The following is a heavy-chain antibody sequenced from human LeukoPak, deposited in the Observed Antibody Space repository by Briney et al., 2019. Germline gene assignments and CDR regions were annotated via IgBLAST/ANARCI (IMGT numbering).Heavy chain of an antibody. D-gene: IGHD3-22*01. CDR3: ARGYDSSGYYSGWYFDL. CDR2: INPNSGGT. CDR1: GYTFTGYY. V-gene: IGHV1-2*02. Sequence: ASVKVSCKAPGYTFTGYYMHWVRQAPGQGLEWMGWINPNSGGTNYAQKFQGRVTMTRDTSISTAYMELSRLRSDDTAVYYCARGYDSSGYYSGWYFDLWGRGTLVTVSS. J-gene: IGHJ2*01.